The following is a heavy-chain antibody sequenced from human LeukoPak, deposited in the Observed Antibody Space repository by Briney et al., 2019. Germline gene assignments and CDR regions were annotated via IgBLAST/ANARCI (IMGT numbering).Heavy chain of an antibody. Sequence: GASVTVSCKASGYTFTSYGISWVRQAPGQGLEWMGWISTYNGNTNYAQKLQGRVTMTTDTSTSTAYMELRSLRSDDTAVYYCARAASTHFDYWGQGTLVAVSS. V-gene: IGHV1-18*01. CDR3: ARAASTHFDY. CDR2: ISTYNGNT. CDR1: GYTFTSYG. J-gene: IGHJ4*02. D-gene: IGHD6-13*01.